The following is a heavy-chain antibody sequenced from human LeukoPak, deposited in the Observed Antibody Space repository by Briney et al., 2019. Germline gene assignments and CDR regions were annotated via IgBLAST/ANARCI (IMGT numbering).Heavy chain of an antibody. J-gene: IGHJ4*02. Sequence: PGGSLRLSCAASGFTFSSYSMNWVRQAPGKGLEWVSSISSSSSYICYADSVKGRFTISRDNAKNSLYLQMNSLRAEDTAVYYCARDHYYDSSGYPSYWGQGTLVTVSS. CDR3: ARDHYYDSSGYPSY. CDR1: GFTFSSYS. D-gene: IGHD3-22*01. V-gene: IGHV3-21*01. CDR2: ISSSSSYI.